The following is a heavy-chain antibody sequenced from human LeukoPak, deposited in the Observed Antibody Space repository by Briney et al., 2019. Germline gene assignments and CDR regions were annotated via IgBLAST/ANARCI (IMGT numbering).Heavy chain of an antibody. J-gene: IGHJ4*02. D-gene: IGHD6-19*01. V-gene: IGHV1-2*02. CDR2: INPNSGVT. CDR3: ARNGIAVAGYDY. Sequence: ASVKVSCKASGYTFTGFYMHWVRQAPGQGLEWMGWINPNSGVTSDAQKFQGRVTMTRDTSISTAYMELSGLRSDDTAVYYCARNGIAVAGYDYWGQGTVVTVSS. CDR1: GYTFTGFY.